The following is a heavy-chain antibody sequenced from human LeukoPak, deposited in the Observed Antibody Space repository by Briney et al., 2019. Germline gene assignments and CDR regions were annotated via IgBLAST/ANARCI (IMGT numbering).Heavy chain of an antibody. Sequence: PSETLSLTCTVSGGSISSDKYYLSWICQPPGKGLEWIGYIYYSGSTSYYPSLKSRVTISLDTSKNQFSLKLTSVTAADTAVYYCARATLTGDYFDSWGQGTLVTVSS. CDR3: ARATLTGDYFDS. J-gene: IGHJ4*02. V-gene: IGHV4-30-4*01. CDR2: IYYSGST. CDR1: GGSISSDKYY.